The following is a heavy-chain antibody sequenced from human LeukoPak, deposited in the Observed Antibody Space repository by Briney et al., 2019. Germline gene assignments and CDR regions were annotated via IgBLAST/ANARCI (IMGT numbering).Heavy chain of an antibody. V-gene: IGHV1-8*01. CDR1: GYTFTSYD. CDR3: AFLIVATTTRRYYYYGMDV. Sequence: ASVKVSCKASGYTFTSYDINWVRQATVQGLEWMGWINPNSGNTGYAQKFQGRVTMTRNTSISTAYMELSSLRSEDTAVYYCAFLIVATTTRRYYYYGMDVWGQGTTVTVSS. J-gene: IGHJ6*02. D-gene: IGHD5-12*01. CDR2: INPNSGNT.